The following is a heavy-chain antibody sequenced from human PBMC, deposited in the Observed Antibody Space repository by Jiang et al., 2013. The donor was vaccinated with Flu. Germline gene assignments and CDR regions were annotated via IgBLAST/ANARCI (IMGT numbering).Heavy chain of an antibody. J-gene: IGHJ4*02. CDR2: MYYSGST. CDR1: GDSISGSSSY. V-gene: IGHV4-39*01. D-gene: IGHD3-22*01. Sequence: GLVKPSETLSLTCTVSGDSISGSSSYWVWIRQPPGKGMEWIGSMYYSGSTYYNSSLKSRVTISADTSKNQFSLRLNSVTATDTAVYFCARLSSSGLSNYWGQGTLVTVSS. CDR3: ARLSSSGLSNY.